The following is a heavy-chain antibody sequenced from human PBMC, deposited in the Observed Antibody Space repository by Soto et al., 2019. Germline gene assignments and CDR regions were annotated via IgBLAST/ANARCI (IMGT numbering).Heavy chain of an antibody. CDR2: IYHSGST. D-gene: IGHD2-15*01. V-gene: IGHV4-4*02. CDR1: SGSIITANW. J-gene: IGHJ4*02. CDR3: ARRGGGGVLAATAPFDY. Sequence: QVPLQESGPRLVRPSGTLSLTCNASSGSIITANWWRWVRQPPGRGLEWIGEIYHSGSTNYNLSLKSRVTRTIAKSKNQCSLRLSYVTAADTAMYYCARRGGGGVLAATAPFDYWGQGTLVTVSS.